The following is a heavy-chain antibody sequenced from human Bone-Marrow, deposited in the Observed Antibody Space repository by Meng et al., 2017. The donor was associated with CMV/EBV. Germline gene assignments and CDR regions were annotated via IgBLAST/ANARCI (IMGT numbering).Heavy chain of an antibody. Sequence: KVFCKGSGYNFTNYWIAWVRQMPGKGLEWMGIIYPDDSDTRYSPSFQGQVTITADKSLNTAYLQWSSLKASDTAMYYCARLSLGTLFGVVIKNYFDYWGQGTLVTVSS. CDR1: GYNFTNYW. D-gene: IGHD3-3*01. CDR2: IYPDDSDT. CDR3: ARLSLGTLFGVVIKNYFDY. V-gene: IGHV5-51*01. J-gene: IGHJ4*02.